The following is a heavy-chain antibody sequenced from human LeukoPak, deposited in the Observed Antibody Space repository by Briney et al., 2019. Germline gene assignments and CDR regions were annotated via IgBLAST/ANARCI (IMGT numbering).Heavy chain of an antibody. Sequence: GGSLRLSCAASGFTFDDYAMRWVRQAPGKGLEWVSGISWNSGSIGYADSVKGRFTISRDNAKNSLYLQMNSLRAEDTAVYYCARSNGENDCWGQGTLVTVSS. D-gene: IGHD4-17*01. CDR3: ARSNGENDC. CDR2: ISWNSGSI. J-gene: IGHJ4*02. V-gene: IGHV3-9*01. CDR1: GFTFDDYA.